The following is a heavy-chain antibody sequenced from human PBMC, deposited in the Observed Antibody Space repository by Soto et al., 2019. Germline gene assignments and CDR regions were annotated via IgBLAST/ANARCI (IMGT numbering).Heavy chain of an antibody. J-gene: IGHJ4*02. Sequence: QVQLVESGGGVVQPGRSLRLSCAASGFTFRNYGLHWVRQTPGKGLEWVAVIWYDGSNKYYGDSVKGRFAISRDDSRNTLYLQMNSLRAEDTAVYYCARDHSGYYLDYSGQGTLVTASS. CDR3: ARDHSGYYLDY. CDR1: GFTFRNYG. V-gene: IGHV3-33*01. CDR2: IWYDGSNK. D-gene: IGHD5-12*01.